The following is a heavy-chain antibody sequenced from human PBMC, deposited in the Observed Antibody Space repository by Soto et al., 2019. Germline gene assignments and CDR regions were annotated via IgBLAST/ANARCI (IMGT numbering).Heavy chain of an antibody. CDR3: ASFQPGAGWYENYYYGMDV. V-gene: IGHV1-69*13. CDR1: GGTFSSYA. J-gene: IGHJ6*02. D-gene: IGHD6-19*01. CDR2: IIPIFGTA. Sequence: SVKVSCKASGGTFSSYAISWVRQAPGQGLEWMGGIIPIFGTANYAQKFQGRVTITADESTSTAYMELSSLRSEDTAVYYCASFQPGAGWYENYYYGMDVWGQGTTVTVSS.